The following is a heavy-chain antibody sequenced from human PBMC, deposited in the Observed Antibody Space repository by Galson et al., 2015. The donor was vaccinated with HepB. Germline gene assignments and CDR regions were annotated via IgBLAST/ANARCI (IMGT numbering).Heavy chain of an antibody. CDR1: GYTFINYY. D-gene: IGHD6-6*01. CDR3: ARVPYKTARPEGMDYYYAMDV. V-gene: IGHV1-46*01. Sequence: SVKVSCKASGYTFINYYIHWVRQAPGQGLEWMGFINPSDGRSTYAQKIQGRVTMTRDTSTSTVYMELSSLRSEDRAVYYCARVPYKTARPEGMDYYYAMDVWGQGTPVTVSS. CDR2: INPSDGRS. J-gene: IGHJ6*02.